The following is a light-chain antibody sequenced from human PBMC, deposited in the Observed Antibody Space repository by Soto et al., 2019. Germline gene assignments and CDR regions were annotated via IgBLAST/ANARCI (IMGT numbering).Light chain of an antibody. CDR1: QGIKNY. Sequence: EIVMTQSPATLSVSPGERATLSCRASQGIKNYLAWFQQKPGQAPRLLIYGASSRATGIPDRLSGSGSGTDFTLTISRLEPEDFSVYYCHQYGTAPLTFGPGTKVD. CDR2: GAS. CDR3: HQYGTAPLT. V-gene: IGKV3-20*01. J-gene: IGKJ3*01.